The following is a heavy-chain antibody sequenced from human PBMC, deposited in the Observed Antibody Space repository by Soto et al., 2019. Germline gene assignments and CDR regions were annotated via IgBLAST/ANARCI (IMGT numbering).Heavy chain of an antibody. D-gene: IGHD2-15*01. CDR1: GFTVSSKY. J-gene: IGHJ6*04. Sequence: EVQLVESGGGLVQPGGSLRLSCAASGFTVSSKYMTWVRQAPGKGLEWVSLIQSGGTTYYADSVKGRFTISRDTSENTLHLQMDSLRGEDTAVYYCARDDVLCDGGRCYGIPLDVWGKGTMVTVSS. CDR3: ARDDVLCDGGRCYGIPLDV. CDR2: IQSGGTT. V-gene: IGHV3-66*01.